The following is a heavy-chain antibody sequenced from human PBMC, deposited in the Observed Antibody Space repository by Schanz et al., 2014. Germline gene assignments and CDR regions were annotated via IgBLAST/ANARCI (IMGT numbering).Heavy chain of an antibody. Sequence: EVQLVESGGGLVQPGGSLRLSCAASGFTFTNYWMTWVRQAPGKGLEWVANINLDGSGKIYLGSVRGRFAISRDDAQNSVYLQMNSLRAEDTSVYYCAREVGGSFGQHYWGQGALVTVSS. D-gene: IGHD1-26*01. J-gene: IGHJ4*02. CDR1: GFTFTNYW. CDR3: AREVGGSFGQHY. CDR2: INLDGSGK. V-gene: IGHV3-7*01.